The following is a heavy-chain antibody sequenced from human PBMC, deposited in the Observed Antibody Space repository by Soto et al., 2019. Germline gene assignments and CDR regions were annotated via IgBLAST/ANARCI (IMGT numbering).Heavy chain of an antibody. D-gene: IGHD6-19*01. CDR1: GFSLSTSGVG. CDR2: IYWDDDK. V-gene: IGHV2-5*02. Sequence: QITLKESGPTLVKPTQTLPLTCTFSGFSLSTSGVGVGWIRQPPGKALEWLALIYWDDDKYYSPSLKSRLTITNDTSKHQVVLKAANTDPVDTATYYCAHRRTVAGIEHWGQGTLVPVFS. J-gene: IGHJ4*02. CDR3: AHRRTVAGIEH.